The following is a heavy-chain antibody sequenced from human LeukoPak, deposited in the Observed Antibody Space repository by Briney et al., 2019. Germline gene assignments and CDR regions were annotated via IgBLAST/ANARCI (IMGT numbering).Heavy chain of an antibody. CDR2: ISYDGSNK. D-gene: IGHD3-22*01. CDR3: ATDREGDPSAYYLV. V-gene: IGHV3-30-3*01. Sequence: GALRLSCAASGFTFSSYAMHWVRQAPGKGLEWVAVISYDGSNKYFADSVKGRFTISRDNSKNTLFLQMNSLRAEDSAVYYCATDREGDPSAYYLVGGQGTLITVSS. CDR1: GFTFSSYA. J-gene: IGHJ4*02.